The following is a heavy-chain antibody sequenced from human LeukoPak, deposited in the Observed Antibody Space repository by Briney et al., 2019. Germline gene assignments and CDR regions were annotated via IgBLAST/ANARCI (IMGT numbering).Heavy chain of an antibody. V-gene: IGHV1-46*01. CDR3: ARESACGTTNCLAPADWLDP. Sequence: ASVKVSCKASGYTFTSYYMHWVRQAPGQGLEWMGIINPSGGSTSYAQKFQGWVTMTRDTSISTAYMELSRLRSDDTAVYYCARESACGTTNCLAPADWLDPWGQGTLVIVSS. CDR2: INPSGGST. J-gene: IGHJ5*02. D-gene: IGHD2-2*01. CDR1: GYTFTSYY.